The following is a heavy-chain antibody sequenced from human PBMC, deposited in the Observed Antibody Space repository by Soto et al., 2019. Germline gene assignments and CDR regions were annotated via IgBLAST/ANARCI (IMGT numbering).Heavy chain of an antibody. D-gene: IGHD1-26*01. CDR3: AADLRYIVGATTPYYFDY. CDR1: GFTFTSSA. V-gene: IGHV1-58*01. CDR2: IVVGSGNT. J-gene: IGHJ4*02. Sequence: SVKVSCKASGFTFTSSAVQWVRQARGQRLEWIGWIVVGSGNTNYAQKFQERVTITRDMSTSTAYMELSSLRSEDTAVYYCAADLRYIVGATTPYYFDYWGQGTLVTVSS.